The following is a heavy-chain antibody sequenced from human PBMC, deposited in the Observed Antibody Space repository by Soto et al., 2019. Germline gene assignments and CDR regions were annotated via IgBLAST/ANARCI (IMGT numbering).Heavy chain of an antibody. CDR3: AHRGYGDYPRDNWFDP. J-gene: IGHJ5*02. CDR2: IYWNDDK. V-gene: IGHV2-5*01. D-gene: IGHD4-17*01. Sequence: QITLKESGPTLVKPTQTLTLTCTFSGFSLTTPGAGVGWIRQPPGKALEWLALIYWNDDKRYSPALKSRLTITKDTSKYQVGPFMTNMDPVDTATYYCAHRGYGDYPRDNWFDPWGQGVPVIVSS. CDR1: GFSLTTPGAG.